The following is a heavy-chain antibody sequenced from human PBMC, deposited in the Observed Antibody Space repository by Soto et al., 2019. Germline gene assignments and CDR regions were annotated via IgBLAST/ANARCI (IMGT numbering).Heavy chain of an antibody. V-gene: IGHV4-30-2*01. CDR2: IYHSGST. CDR1: GGSISSGGYS. D-gene: IGHD3-22*01. CDR3: ARGRGPYYYDSSGYYYGGGNNWFDP. J-gene: IGHJ5*02. Sequence: SETLSLTCAVSGGSISSGGYSWSWIRQPPGKGLEWIGYIYHSGSTYYNPSLKSRVTISVDRSKNQFSLKLSSVTAADTAVYYCARGRGPYYYDSSGYYYGGGNNWFDPWGQGTLVTVSS.